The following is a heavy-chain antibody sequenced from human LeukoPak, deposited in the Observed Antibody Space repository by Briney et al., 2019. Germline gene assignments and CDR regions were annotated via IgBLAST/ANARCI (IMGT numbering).Heavy chain of an antibody. D-gene: IGHD6-19*01. CDR1: GGSISSGDYY. V-gene: IGHV4-30-4*01. J-gene: IGHJ4*02. CDR2: IYYSGST. Sequence: PSETLSLTCTVSGGSISSGDYYWSWIRQPPGKGLEWIGYIYYSGSTYYNPSLKSRLTISVDTSKNQFSLKLSSVTAADTAVYYCARRRGNTSGFQGYYFDYWGQGTLVAVSS. CDR3: ARRRGNTSGFQGYYFDY.